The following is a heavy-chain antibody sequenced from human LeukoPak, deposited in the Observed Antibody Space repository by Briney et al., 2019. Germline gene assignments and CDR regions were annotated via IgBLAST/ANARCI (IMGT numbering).Heavy chain of an antibody. D-gene: IGHD1-26*01. CDR3: AREGPFSGSPPGRCFFDY. V-gene: IGHV3-30*04. CDR2: ISYDGSNK. J-gene: IGHJ4*02. CDR1: GFTFSSYA. Sequence: TGGSLRLSCAASGFTFSSYAMHWVRQAPGKGLEWVAVISYDGSNKYYADSVKGRFTISRDNSKNTLYLQMNSLRAEDTAVYYCAREGPFSGSPPGRCFFDYWGQGTLVTVSS.